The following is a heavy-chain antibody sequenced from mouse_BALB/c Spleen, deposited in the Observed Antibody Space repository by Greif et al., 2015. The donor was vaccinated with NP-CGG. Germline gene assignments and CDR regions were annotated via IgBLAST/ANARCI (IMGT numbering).Heavy chain of an antibody. J-gene: IGHJ4*01. CDR3: TREDSYYAMDY. CDR1: GFTFSSYT. CDR2: ISSGGSYT. Sequence: EVHLVESGGGLAKPGGSLKLSCAASGFTFSSYTMSWVRQTPEKRLEWVATISSGGSYTYYPDSVKGRFTISRDNAKNTLYLQMSSLKSEDTAMYYCTREDSYYAMDYWGQGTSVTVSS. V-gene: IGHV5-6-4*01.